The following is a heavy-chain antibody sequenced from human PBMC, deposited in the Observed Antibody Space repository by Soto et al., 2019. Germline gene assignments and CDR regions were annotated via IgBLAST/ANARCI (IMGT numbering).Heavy chain of an antibody. Sequence: GESLKISCKGSGYSFTSYWIGWVRQMPGKGLEWMGIIYPGDSDTRYSPSFQGQVTISADKSISTAYLQWSSLKASDTAMYCCARRSYYYDSSGPTTDAFDIWGQGTMDTVSS. J-gene: IGHJ3*02. CDR1: GYSFTSYW. D-gene: IGHD3-22*01. CDR2: IYPGDSDT. V-gene: IGHV5-51*01. CDR3: ARRSYYYDSSGPTTDAFDI.